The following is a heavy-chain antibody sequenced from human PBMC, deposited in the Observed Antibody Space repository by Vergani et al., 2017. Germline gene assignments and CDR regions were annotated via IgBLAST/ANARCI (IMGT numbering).Heavy chain of an antibody. CDR3: ARDPYSGSYYGMDV. CDR1: GGSISSYY. D-gene: IGHD1-26*01. J-gene: IGHJ6*02. V-gene: IGHV4-59*12. Sequence: QVQLQESGPGLVKPSETLSLTCTVSGGSISSYYWSWIRQPPGKGMEWIGYIYYSGSTYYNPSLKSRVTISVDTSKNQFSLKLSSVTAADTAVYYCARDPYSGSYYGMDVWGQGTTVTVSS. CDR2: IYYSGST.